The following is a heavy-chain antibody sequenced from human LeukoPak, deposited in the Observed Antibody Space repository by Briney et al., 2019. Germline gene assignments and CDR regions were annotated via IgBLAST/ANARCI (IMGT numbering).Heavy chain of an antibody. CDR1: GVSFSGYY. CDR3: ARGGGHIVVVTAILGFDY. Sequence: SETLSLTCAVYGVSFSGYYWSWIRQPPGKGLEWIGEINHSGSTNYNPSLKSRVTISVDTSKNQFSLKLSSVTAADTAVYYCARGGGHIVVVTAILGFDYWGQGTLVTVSS. D-gene: IGHD2-21*02. V-gene: IGHV4-34*01. J-gene: IGHJ4*02. CDR2: INHSGST.